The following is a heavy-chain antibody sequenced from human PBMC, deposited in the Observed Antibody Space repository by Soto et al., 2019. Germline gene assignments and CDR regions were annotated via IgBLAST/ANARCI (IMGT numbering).Heavy chain of an antibody. Sequence: EVQLLESGGGLVQPGGSLRLSCAASGFTFSSYAMSWVRQAPGKGLEWVSAISGSGGSTYYADSVKGRFTISRDNSKNTLYRQMNSRRAADKAVYYCAKVRGGYSSGWYFDYWGQGTLVTVSS. J-gene: IGHJ4*02. CDR3: AKVRGGYSSGWYFDY. CDR2: ISGSGGST. V-gene: IGHV3-23*01. D-gene: IGHD6-19*01. CDR1: GFTFSSYA.